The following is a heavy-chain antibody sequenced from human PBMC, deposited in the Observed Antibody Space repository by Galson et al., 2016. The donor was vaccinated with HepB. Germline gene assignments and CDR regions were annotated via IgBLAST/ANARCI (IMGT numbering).Heavy chain of an antibody. Sequence: SVKVSCKAFTGQWMHWVRQAPGQGLEWVGFINPTGTITKYAQELEGRVTLTRDTSTNTGYMELSSPRFEDTAVYYCARDGRGKAYDFWGQGTLVTVSS. CDR1: FTGQW. CDR2: INPTGTIT. CDR3: ARDGRGKAYDF. V-gene: IGHV1-46*04. D-gene: IGHD1-1*01. J-gene: IGHJ4*02.